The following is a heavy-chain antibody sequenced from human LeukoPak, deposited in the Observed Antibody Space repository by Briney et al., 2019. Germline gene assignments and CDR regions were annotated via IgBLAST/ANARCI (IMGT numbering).Heavy chain of an antibody. Sequence: SETLPLTCTVSGGSISSYYWSWIRQPPGKGLEWIGYIYYSGSTNYNPSLKSRVTISVDASKNQFSLKLSSVTAADTAVYYCARHPRMRGYCSGGSCPNWFDPWGQGTLVTVSS. CDR1: GGSISSYY. CDR2: IYYSGST. V-gene: IGHV4-59*08. CDR3: ARHPRMRGYCSGGSCPNWFDP. D-gene: IGHD2-15*01. J-gene: IGHJ5*02.